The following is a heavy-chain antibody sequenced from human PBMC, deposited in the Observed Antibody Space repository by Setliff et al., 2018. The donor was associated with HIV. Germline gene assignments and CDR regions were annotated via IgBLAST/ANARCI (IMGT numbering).Heavy chain of an antibody. CDR3: ARGPRGIAVAGDAFDI. D-gene: IGHD6-19*01. J-gene: IGHJ3*02. CDR1: GGSISSYY. Sequence: SETLSLTCTVSGGSISSYYWSWIRQPPGKGLEWIGYIYYSGSTNYNPSLKCRVTISVDTSKNQFSLKLSSVTAADTAVYYCARGPRGIAVAGDAFDIWG. CDR2: IYYSGST. V-gene: IGHV4-59*01.